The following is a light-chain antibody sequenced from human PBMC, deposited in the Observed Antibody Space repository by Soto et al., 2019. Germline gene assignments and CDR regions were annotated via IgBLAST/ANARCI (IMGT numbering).Light chain of an antibody. CDR1: SSDVGGYNY. Sequence: QSVLTQPASGSGSPGQSITISCTGSSSDVGGYNYVSWYQQHPGKATKLMIYDVSNRPSGVSNRFSGSKSGNTASLTIAGLQAEDEADYYCISYTSSSTQVVGTGTKLTVL. CDR2: DVS. CDR3: ISYTSSSTQV. J-gene: IGLJ1*01. V-gene: IGLV2-14*01.